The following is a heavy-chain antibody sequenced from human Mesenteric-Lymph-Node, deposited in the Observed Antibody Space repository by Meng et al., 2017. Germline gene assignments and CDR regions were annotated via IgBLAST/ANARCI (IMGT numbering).Heavy chain of an antibody. CDR3: ARGYYTSGSPNC. J-gene: IGHJ4*02. CDR2: INAGNGDT. CDR1: GYPFTRYT. Sequence: QVQLVPSGSELKKPGASVKVSCKASGYPFTRYTMHWVRQAPGQRLEWMGWINAGNGDTKYSQKFQGRVTITRDTSASTAYLELNNLTSEDTAVYYCARGYYTSGSPNCWGQGTLVTVSS. V-gene: IGHV1-3*01. D-gene: IGHD3-10*01.